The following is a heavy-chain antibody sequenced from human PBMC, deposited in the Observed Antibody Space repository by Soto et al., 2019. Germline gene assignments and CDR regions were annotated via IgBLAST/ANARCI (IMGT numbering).Heavy chain of an antibody. J-gene: IGHJ6*03. CDR2: INPNSGGT. CDR3: AREATVTNYYYYMDV. Sequence: ASVKVSCKASGYTFTGYYMHCVRQAPGQGLEWMGWINPNSGGTNYAQKFQGWVTMTRDTSISTAYMELSRLRSDDTAVYYCAREATVTNYYYYMDVWGKGTTVTVSS. CDR1: GYTFTGYY. D-gene: IGHD4-17*01. V-gene: IGHV1-2*04.